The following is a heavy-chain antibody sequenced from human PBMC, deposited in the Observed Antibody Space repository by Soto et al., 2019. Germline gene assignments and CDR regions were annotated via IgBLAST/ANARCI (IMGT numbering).Heavy chain of an antibody. CDR1: GFTFSSYD. D-gene: IGHD3-3*01. Sequence: GGSLRLSCAASGFTFSSYDMSWVRQAPGKGLEWVSAISSSGSSKYYADSVRGRFTISRDNSKNTLYLQMNSLRAEDTAVYYCAKNGGPLNYDFWSGYYFFLDYWGQGTLVTVSS. CDR3: AKNGGPLNYDFWSGYYFFLDY. V-gene: IGHV3-23*01. J-gene: IGHJ4*02. CDR2: ISSSGSSK.